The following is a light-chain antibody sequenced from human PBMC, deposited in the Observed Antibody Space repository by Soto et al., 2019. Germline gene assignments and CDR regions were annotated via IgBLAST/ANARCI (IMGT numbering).Light chain of an antibody. V-gene: IGLV4-69*01. CDR2: LNSDGSH. J-gene: IGLJ3*02. Sequence: QPVLTQSPSASASLGASVKLTCTLSSGHSSYAIAWHQQQPEKGPRYLMKLNSDGSHSQGDGIPDRFSGSSSGAERYLTISRLQYEDEADYYCQTWGTGIWVFGGGTKLTVL. CDR1: SGHSSYA. CDR3: QTWGTGIWV.